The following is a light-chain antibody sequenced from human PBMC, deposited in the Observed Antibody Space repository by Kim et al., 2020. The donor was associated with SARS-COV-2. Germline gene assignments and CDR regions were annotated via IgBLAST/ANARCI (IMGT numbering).Light chain of an antibody. CDR1: QSVSSK. V-gene: IGKV3-15*01. CDR2: GAA. Sequence: EIVMTQSPATLSVSPGERATLSCRASQSVSSKLAWYQQKPGQAPRLLMYGAATRATGIPARFSGSGSGTEFTLTISSLQSEDFAVYYCQQYNNWPYTFGQGTKLEI. J-gene: IGKJ2*01. CDR3: QQYNNWPYT.